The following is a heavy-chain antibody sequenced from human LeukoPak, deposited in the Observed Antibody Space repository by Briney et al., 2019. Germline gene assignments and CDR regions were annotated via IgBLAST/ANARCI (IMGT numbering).Heavy chain of an antibody. J-gene: IGHJ4*02. Sequence: GGSLRLSCAASGFTFSGSAMHWVRQASGKGLEWVGRIRSKANSYATAYAASVKGRFTISRDNAKNSLYLQVNSLRVEDTAVYYCVRDDDYYDSSGYYYDFFDYWGQGTLVTVSS. CDR2: IRSKANSYAT. V-gene: IGHV3-73*01. CDR1: GFTFSGSA. D-gene: IGHD3-22*01. CDR3: VRDDDYYDSSGYYYDFFDY.